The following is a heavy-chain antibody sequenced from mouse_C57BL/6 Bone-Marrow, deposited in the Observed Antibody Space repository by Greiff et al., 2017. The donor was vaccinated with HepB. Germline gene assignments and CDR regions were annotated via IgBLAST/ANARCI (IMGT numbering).Heavy chain of an antibody. CDR3: ARHERDYLAWFAY. CDR1: GYTFTSYD. D-gene: IGHD5-5*01. V-gene: IGHV1-85*01. Sequence: QVQLQQSGPELVKPGASVKLSCKASGYTFTSYDINWVKQRPGQGLEWIGWIYPRDGSTKYNEKFKGKATLTVDTSSSTAYMELHSRTSEDAAVYFCARHERDYLAWFAYWGQGTLVTVSA. J-gene: IGHJ3*01. CDR2: IYPRDGST.